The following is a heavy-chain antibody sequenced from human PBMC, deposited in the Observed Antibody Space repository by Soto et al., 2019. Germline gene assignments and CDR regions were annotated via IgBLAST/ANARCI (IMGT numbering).Heavy chain of an antibody. J-gene: IGHJ4*02. V-gene: IGHV3-23*01. CDR2: ISDSGDST. CDR1: GFIFNNYG. D-gene: IGHD2-2*01. Sequence: GGSLRLSCKASGFIFNNYGMSWVRQAPGKELEWVSGISDSGDSTYYADSMRGRFTISRDNSKNTLYLQMNSLRPEDTAMYYCVKDLYRSSTMPCLDHWGQGALVTVSS. CDR3: VKDLYRSSTMPCLDH.